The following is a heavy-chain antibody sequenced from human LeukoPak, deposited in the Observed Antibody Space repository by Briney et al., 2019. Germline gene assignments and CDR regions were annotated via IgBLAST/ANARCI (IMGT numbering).Heavy chain of an antibody. CDR3: ATQASGYFYY. Sequence: ASVKVSCKVSGYTLTQLAMHWVRQAPGKGLEWMGGFDPEDGETVYAQKFQDRVTMTEDTSTDTANMELTSLASEDTAVYYCATQASGYFYYWGQGTLVTVSS. CDR1: GYTLTQLA. V-gene: IGHV1-24*01. D-gene: IGHD3-3*01. CDR2: FDPEDGET. J-gene: IGHJ4*02.